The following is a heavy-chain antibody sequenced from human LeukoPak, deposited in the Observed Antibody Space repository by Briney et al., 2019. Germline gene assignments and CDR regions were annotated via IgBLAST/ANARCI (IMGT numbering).Heavy chain of an antibody. V-gene: IGHV1-46*01. CDR3: ARDCSDSSGYYYGRFDY. CDR1: GYTFTSYY. J-gene: IGHJ4*02. Sequence: GASVKVSCKASGYTFTSYYMHWVRQAPGQGLEWMGIINPSGGSTSYAQKFQGRVTMTRDMSTSTVYMELSSLRSEDTAVYYCARDCSDSSGYYYGRFDYWGQGTLVSVSS. D-gene: IGHD3-22*01. CDR2: INPSGGST.